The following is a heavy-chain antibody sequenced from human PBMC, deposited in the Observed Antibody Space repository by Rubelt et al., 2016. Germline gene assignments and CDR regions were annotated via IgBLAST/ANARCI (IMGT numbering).Heavy chain of an antibody. J-gene: IGHJ6*03. CDR2: ST. Sequence: STSYADSVKGRFTISRDNAKNTLYLQMNSLRAEDTAVYYCAKAYISSAVHYMDVWGKGTTVTVSS. D-gene: IGHD3-22*01. V-gene: IGHV3-74*01. CDR3: AKAYISSAVHYMDV.